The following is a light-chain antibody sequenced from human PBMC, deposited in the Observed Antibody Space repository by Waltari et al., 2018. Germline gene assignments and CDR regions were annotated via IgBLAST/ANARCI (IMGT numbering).Light chain of an antibody. CDR1: QSVSKY. V-gene: IGKV3-20*01. J-gene: IGKJ1*01. Sequence: EVVLTQSPGTLSLSPGERATLSCRASQSVSKYLVWYQQRPGQAPRLLFYAASTRATGIPDRCSGIGFGTDFSLSIRRLEPEDFAVYYCQNHERLPATFGQGTRVEIK. CDR2: AAS. CDR3: QNHERLPAT.